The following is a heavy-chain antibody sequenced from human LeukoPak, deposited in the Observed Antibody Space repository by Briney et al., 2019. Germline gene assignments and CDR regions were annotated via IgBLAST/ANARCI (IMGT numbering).Heavy chain of an antibody. D-gene: IGHD3-22*01. CDR3: ARQGVVASDAFDI. Sequence: ASVKVSCKASGYTFTGYYMHWVRQAPGQGLEWMGWINPNSGGTNYAQKSQGRVTMTRDTSISTAYMELSRLRSDDTAVYYCARQGVVASDAFDIWGQGTMVTVSS. V-gene: IGHV1-2*02. CDR1: GYTFTGYY. CDR2: INPNSGGT. J-gene: IGHJ3*02.